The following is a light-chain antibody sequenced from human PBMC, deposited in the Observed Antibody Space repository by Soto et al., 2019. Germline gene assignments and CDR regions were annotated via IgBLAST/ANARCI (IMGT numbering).Light chain of an antibody. V-gene: IGKV3-20*01. CDR2: GAS. CDR1: QSVSRY. J-gene: IGKJ1*01. Sequence: IGLTQAPGTVSLSPGERATLSCRASQSVSRYLTWYQQKPGQGPRVLIYGASSRATGIPDRFSGSGSGTDFTLTINRLEPEDFAVYYCQQYGSSPPTFGQGTKVDIK. CDR3: QQYGSSPPT.